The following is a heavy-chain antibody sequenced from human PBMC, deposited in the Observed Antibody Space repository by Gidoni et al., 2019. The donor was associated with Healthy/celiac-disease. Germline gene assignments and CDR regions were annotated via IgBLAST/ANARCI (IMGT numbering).Heavy chain of an antibody. Sequence: QLQLQESGPGLVKPSETLSLPCTVSGGSISSSSYYWGWIRQPPGKGLEWIGSIYYSGSTYYNPSLKSRVTISVDTSKNQFSLKLSSVTAADTAVYYCARQGKGTIFGVVITYYFDYWGQGTLVTVSS. CDR2: IYYSGST. V-gene: IGHV4-39*01. J-gene: IGHJ4*02. CDR3: ARQGKGTIFGVVITYYFDY. D-gene: IGHD3-3*01. CDR1: GGSISSSSYY.